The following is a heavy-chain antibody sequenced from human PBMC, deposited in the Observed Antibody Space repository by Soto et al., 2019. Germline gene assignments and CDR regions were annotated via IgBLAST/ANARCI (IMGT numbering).Heavy chain of an antibody. CDR1: GFSLSNARMG. D-gene: IGHD1-26*01. CDR2: IFSNDEK. Sequence: QVTLKESGPVLVKPTETLTLTCTVSGFSLSNARMGVRWIRQPPGKALEWLAHIFSNDEKSYSTSLKSRLTISKDTSKSQVVLTMTNMDPVDTATYYCARHGRGVGARPLDYWGQGTLVTVS. CDR3: ARHGRGVGARPLDY. J-gene: IGHJ4*02. V-gene: IGHV2-26*01.